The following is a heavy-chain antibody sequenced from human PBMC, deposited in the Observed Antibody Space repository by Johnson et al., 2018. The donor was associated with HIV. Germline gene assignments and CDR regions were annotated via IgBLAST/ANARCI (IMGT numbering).Heavy chain of an antibody. CDR1: GFTFSSYA. V-gene: IGHV3-30-3*01. J-gene: IGHJ3*02. CDR2: ISYDGINK. Sequence: QVQLVESGEGVVQPGRSLRLSCAASGFTFSSYAMHWVRQAPGKGLEWVAVISYDGINKYYADSVKGRFTISRDNSKNTLYLQINILRSEDTAVYYCAKDRYIKGASTGFDIWGQGTMVTVSS. D-gene: IGHD1-26*01. CDR3: AKDRYIKGASTGFDI.